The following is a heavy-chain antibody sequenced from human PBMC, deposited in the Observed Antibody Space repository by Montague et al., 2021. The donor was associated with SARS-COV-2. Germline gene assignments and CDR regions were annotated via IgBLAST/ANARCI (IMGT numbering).Heavy chain of an antibody. V-gene: IGHV3-7*01. J-gene: IGHJ6*02. CDR3: ARDTYYFGSGSYYYGMDV. CDR2: IKQDGSKK. CDR1: GFTFSSYL. Sequence: SLRLSCAASGFTFSSYLMSWVRQAPGKGLEWVANIKQDGSKKYYVDSVKGRFTISRDNAKNSLYLQMNSLRAEDTAVYYCARDTYYFGSGSYYYGMDVWGQGTMVTVSS. D-gene: IGHD3-10*01.